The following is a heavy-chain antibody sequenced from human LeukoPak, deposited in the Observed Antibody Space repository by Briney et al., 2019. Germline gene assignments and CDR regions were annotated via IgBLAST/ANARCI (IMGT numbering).Heavy chain of an antibody. CDR2: INPNSGGT. CDR3: AREEYCSGGSCYIYYYYGMDV. CDR1: GYTFTGYY. J-gene: IGHJ6*02. Sequence: GASVKVSCKASGYTFTGYYMHWVRQAPGQGLEWMGWINPNSGGTNYAQKFQGRVTMTRDTSISTVYMELSRLRSDDTAVYYCAREEYCSGGSCYIYYYYGMDVWGQGTTVTVSS. D-gene: IGHD2-15*01. V-gene: IGHV1-2*02.